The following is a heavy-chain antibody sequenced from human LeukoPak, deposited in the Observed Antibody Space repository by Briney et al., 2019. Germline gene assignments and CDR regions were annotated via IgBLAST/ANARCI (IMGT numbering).Heavy chain of an antibody. D-gene: IGHD3-22*01. CDR1: GGSVSSGNYY. CDR3: ARDPSGYFNH. Sequence: PSETLSLTCTVSGGSVSSGNYYWSWIRQPPGKGLDWIGYIYYSGSTNYNPSLKSRVTISVDTSKNQFSLRLSSVTAADTAMYYCARDPSGYFNHWGQGTLATVSS. J-gene: IGHJ5*02. V-gene: IGHV4-61*01. CDR2: IYYSGST.